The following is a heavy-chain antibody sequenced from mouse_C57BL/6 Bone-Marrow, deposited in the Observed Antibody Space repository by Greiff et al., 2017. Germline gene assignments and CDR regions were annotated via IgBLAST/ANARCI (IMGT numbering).Heavy chain of an antibody. D-gene: IGHD2-2*01. J-gene: IGHJ4*01. CDR1: GFSLTSYG. Sequence: VQLVESGPGLVAPSQSLSITCTVSGFSLTSYGVDWVRQSPGKGLEWLGVIWGVGSTNYNSALKSRLSISKDNSKSQVFLKMNSLQTDDTAMYYCAILWLPRRLYYAMDYWGQGTSVTVSS. V-gene: IGHV2-6*01. CDR3: AILWLPRRLYYAMDY. CDR2: IWGVGST.